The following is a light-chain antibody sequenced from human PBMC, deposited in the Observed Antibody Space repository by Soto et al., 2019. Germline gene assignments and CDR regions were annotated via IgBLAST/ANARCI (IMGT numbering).Light chain of an antibody. Sequence: EIVLTQSPGTLSLSPGERATLSCRPSQSVSSSYLAWYQQKPAQAPRLLIYGASNRATGIPDRFSGSGSGTDFTLTISRLEPEDFAVYYCQQYGTSYTFGQGTKLEIK. J-gene: IGKJ2*01. V-gene: IGKV3-20*01. CDR3: QQYGTSYT. CDR1: QSVSSSY. CDR2: GAS.